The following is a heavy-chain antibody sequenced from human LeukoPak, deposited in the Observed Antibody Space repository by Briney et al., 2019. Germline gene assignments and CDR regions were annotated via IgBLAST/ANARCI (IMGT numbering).Heavy chain of an antibody. V-gene: IGHV1-2*02. CDR1: GYTFTGYY. Sequence: GASVKVSCKASGYTFTGYYMHWVRQAPGQGLEWMGWINPNSGGTNYAQKFQGRVTMTRDTSISTAYMELSRLRSDDTAVYYCARWLGSGWYWNVGFDPWGQGTLVTVSS. J-gene: IGHJ5*02. CDR3: ARWLGSGWYWNVGFDP. CDR2: INPNSGGT. D-gene: IGHD6-19*01.